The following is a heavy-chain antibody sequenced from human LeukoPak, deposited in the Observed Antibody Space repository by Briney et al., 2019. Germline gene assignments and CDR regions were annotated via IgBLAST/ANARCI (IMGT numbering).Heavy chain of an antibody. CDR3: ARPALVGATRDAFDI. Sequence: GGSLRLSCAASGFTFSSYAMHWVRQAPGKGLEWVAVISYDGSNKYYADSVKGRFTISRDNSKNTLYLQMNSLRAEDTAVYYCARPALVGATRDAFDIWGQGTMVTVSS. V-gene: IGHV3-30-3*01. CDR1: GFTFSSYA. CDR2: ISYDGSNK. D-gene: IGHD1-26*01. J-gene: IGHJ3*02.